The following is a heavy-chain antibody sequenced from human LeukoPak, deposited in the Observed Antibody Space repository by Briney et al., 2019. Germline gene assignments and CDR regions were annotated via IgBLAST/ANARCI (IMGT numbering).Heavy chain of an antibody. J-gene: IGHJ3*02. D-gene: IGHD2-2*01. Sequence: ASVKVSCKASGYTFTGYYMHWVRQAPGQGLEWMGWINPNSGGTNYAQKFQSRVTMTRDTSISTAYMELSRLRSDDTAVYYCARGGSIVLRDCSSTSCYYAFDIWGQGTMVTVSS. CDR2: INPNSGGT. CDR1: GYTFTGYY. CDR3: ARGGSIVLRDCSSTSCYYAFDI. V-gene: IGHV1-2*02.